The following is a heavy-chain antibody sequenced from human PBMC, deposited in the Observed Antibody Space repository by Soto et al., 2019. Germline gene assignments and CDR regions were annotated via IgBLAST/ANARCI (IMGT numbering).Heavy chain of an antibody. CDR3: ATRIAAAEVYGMDV. D-gene: IGHD6-13*01. Sequence: ASVKVSCKASGYTFTRYAMHWVRQAPGQRLEWMGWINAGNGNTKYSQKFQGRVTITRDTSASTAYMELSSLRSEDTAVYYCATRIAAAEVYGMDVWGQGTTVTVSS. J-gene: IGHJ6*02. CDR2: INAGNGNT. CDR1: GYTFTRYA. V-gene: IGHV1-3*01.